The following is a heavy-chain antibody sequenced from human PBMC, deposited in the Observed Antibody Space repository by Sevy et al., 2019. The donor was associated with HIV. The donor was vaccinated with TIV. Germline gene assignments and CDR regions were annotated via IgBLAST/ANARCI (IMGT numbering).Heavy chain of an antibody. J-gene: IGHJ4*02. D-gene: IGHD3-10*01. V-gene: IGHV1-46*01. CDR1: GYVFTNYY. Sequence: ASVKVSCKASGYVFTNYYLHWVRRAPGQGLEWMGIINPRSDTTTYAQKFRGRVTMTTDTSSRTVYMEMTSLRSEETALYFCARGNSVGGVSVGFGYWAQGTLVTVSS. CDR3: ARGNSVGGVSVGFGY. CDR2: INPRSDTT.